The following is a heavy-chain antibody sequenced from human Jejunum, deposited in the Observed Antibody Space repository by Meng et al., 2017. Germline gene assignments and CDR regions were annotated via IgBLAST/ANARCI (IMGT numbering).Heavy chain of an antibody. CDR1: GFALSSSGGA. D-gene: IGHD2-21*01. CDR2: IYGNDDK. Sequence: ECGPTLVKPTKTLPLACPCSGFALSSSGGAGGWRRKPPGKALEWLALIYGNDDKRYSPSLTSRLTITKDTSKNQVVLTMTNMDPVDSGTYYCAHRRDSTSDWDSGYFDYWGQGTLVTVSS. CDR3: AHRRDSTSDWDSGYFDY. J-gene: IGHJ4*02. V-gene: IGHV2-5*01.